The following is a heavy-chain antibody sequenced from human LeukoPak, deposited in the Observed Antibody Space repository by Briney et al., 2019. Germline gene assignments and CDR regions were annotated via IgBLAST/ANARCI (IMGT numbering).Heavy chain of an antibody. CDR1: GFTFNSYG. CDR2: ISGGGGTS. D-gene: IGHD6-19*01. CDR3: AKTIQWPYYFDY. Sequence: GGSLRLSCAASGFTFNSYGMSRVRQAPGKGLEWVSAISGGGGTSYYADSVKGRFTISRDNSKNTLSLQMNSLRAEDTAVYYCAKTIQWPYYFDYWGQGTLVIVSS. J-gene: IGHJ4*02. V-gene: IGHV3-23*01.